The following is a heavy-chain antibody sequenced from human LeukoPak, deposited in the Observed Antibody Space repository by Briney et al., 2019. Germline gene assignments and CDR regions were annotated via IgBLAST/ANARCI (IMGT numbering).Heavy chain of an antibody. CDR1: GYSFTSYW. J-gene: IGHJ4*02. Sequence: GESLKISCKGSGYSFTSYWIGWVRQMPGKGLEWMGIIYPADSDTRYSPSFQGQVTISADKSINTAYLQWNSLRASDTAMYYCAVYSSRWPFDYWGQGTLVTVSS. V-gene: IGHV5-51*01. CDR3: AVYSSRWPFDY. D-gene: IGHD6-13*01. CDR2: IYPADSDT.